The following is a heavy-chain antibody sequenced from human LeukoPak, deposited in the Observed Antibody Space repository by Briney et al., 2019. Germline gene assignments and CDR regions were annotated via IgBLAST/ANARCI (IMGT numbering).Heavy chain of an antibody. CDR1: GGSFSGYY. J-gene: IGHJ4*02. D-gene: IGHD5-12*01. CDR2: INHSGGT. CDR3: ARGNPITVQTFDY. Sequence: SETLSLTCAVYGGSFSGYYWTWIRQPPGKGLEWIGEINHSGGTYYSPSLKSRVTIAIDTSKNQFSLKLSSVTAADTAVYYCARGNPITVQTFDYWGQGTLVTVSS. V-gene: IGHV4-34*01.